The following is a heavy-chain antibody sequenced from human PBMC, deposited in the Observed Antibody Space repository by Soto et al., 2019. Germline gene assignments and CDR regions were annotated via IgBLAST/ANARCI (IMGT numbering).Heavy chain of an antibody. CDR2: INHSGST. J-gene: IGHJ5*02. CDR1: GGSFSGYY. CDR3: AREEIAAAGTSGEWFDP. V-gene: IGHV4-34*01. Sequence: PSETLSLTCAVYGGSFSGYYWSWIRQPPGKGLEWIGEINHSGSTNYNPSLKSRVTISVDTSKNQFSLKLSSVTAADTAVYYCAREEIAAAGTSGEWFDPWGQGTLVTVSS. D-gene: IGHD6-13*01.